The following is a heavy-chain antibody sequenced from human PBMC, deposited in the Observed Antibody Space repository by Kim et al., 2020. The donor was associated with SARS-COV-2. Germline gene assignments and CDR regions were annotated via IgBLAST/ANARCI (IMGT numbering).Heavy chain of an antibody. J-gene: IGHJ4*02. CDR1: GGSISSSSYY. Sequence: SETLSLTCTVSGGSISSSSYYWGWIRQPPGKGLEWIGSIYYSGSTYYNPSLKSRVTISVDTSKNQFSLKLSSVTAADTAVYYCARALVYPEYCSSTSCYARYLPSFDYWGQGTLVTVSS. D-gene: IGHD2-2*01. CDR2: IYYSGST. CDR3: ARALVYPEYCSSTSCYARYLPSFDY. V-gene: IGHV4-39*01.